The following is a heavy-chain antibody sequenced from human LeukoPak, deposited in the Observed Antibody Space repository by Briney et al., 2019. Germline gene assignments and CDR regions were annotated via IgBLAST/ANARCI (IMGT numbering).Heavy chain of an antibody. CDR1: GGSISSYY. CDR2: IYYSGST. CDR3: ARGGMTTQPFDY. D-gene: IGHD4-17*01. J-gene: IGHJ4*02. V-gene: IGHV4-59*01. Sequence: SETLSLTCTVSGGSISSYYWSWIRQPPGKGLEWIGYIYYSGSTNYNPSLKSRVTISVDTSKNQFSLKLSSVTAADTAVYYCARGGMTTQPFDYWGQGTVVSVFS.